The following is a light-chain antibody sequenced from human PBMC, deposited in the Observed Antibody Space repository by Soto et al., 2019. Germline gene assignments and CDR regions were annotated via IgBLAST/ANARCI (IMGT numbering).Light chain of an antibody. J-gene: IGKJ3*01. Sequence: DAVMTQTPDSLAVSLGERATINCKSSQSFLNSSNNKSYLAWFQHKPGQPPKLLIYWASSRESGVPDRFSGSGSGTDFTLTISSLQAEDVAVYFCQQYYTTPFTFGPGTKVDI. CDR1: QSFLNSSNNKSY. CDR3: QQYYTTPFT. V-gene: IGKV4-1*01. CDR2: WAS.